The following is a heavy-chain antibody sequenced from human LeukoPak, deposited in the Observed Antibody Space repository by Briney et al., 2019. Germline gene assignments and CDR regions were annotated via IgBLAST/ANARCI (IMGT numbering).Heavy chain of an antibody. CDR1: GFTFSRYA. D-gene: IGHD5-18*01. V-gene: IGHV3-23*01. J-gene: IGHJ4*02. CDR2: ISGNGDIT. Sequence: PGGSLRLSCAASGFTFSRYAMSWVREAPEKGVEGVSAISGNGDITYYADTVKGRFIASRHNSNNTLYLQLNSLRAEDTAVYYCAKDLRVTLSSMGPFEYWGQGTLVTVSS. CDR3: AKDLRVTLSSMGPFEY.